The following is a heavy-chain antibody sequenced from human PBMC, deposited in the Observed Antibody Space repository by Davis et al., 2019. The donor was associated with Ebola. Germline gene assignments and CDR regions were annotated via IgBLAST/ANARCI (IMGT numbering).Heavy chain of an antibody. CDR2: INPNSGGT. J-gene: IGHJ6*02. V-gene: IGHV1-2*06. CDR3: AMGVWFGEPPRMDV. D-gene: IGHD3-10*01. Sequence: AASVKVSCKASGYTFTGYYMHWVRQAPGQGLEWMGRINPNSGGTNYAQKFQGRVTMTRDTSISTAYMELSRLRSDDTAVYYCAMGVWFGEPPRMDVWGQGTTVTVSS. CDR1: GYTFTGYY.